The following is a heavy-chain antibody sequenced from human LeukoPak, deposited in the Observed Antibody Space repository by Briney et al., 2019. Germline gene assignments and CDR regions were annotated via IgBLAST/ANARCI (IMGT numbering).Heavy chain of an antibody. CDR2: INPSGGST. CDR1: GYTFTSYY. V-gene: IGHV1-46*01. D-gene: IGHD2-15*01. J-gene: IGHJ3*02. Sequence: ASVKVSCKASGYTFTSYYMHWVRQAPGQGLEWMGIINPSGGSTNYAQKFQERVTITRDMSTSTAYMELSSLRSEDTAVYYCAAEGVAGTDTFDIWGQGTMVTVSS. CDR3: AAEGVAGTDTFDI.